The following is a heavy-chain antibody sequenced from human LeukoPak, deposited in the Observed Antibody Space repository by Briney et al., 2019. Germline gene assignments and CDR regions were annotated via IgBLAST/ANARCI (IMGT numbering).Heavy chain of an antibody. D-gene: IGHD2-15*01. V-gene: IGHV3-23*01. Sequence: GGSLRLSCAASGFTFSSYGMSWVRQAPGKGLEWVSAISGSGGSTYYADSVKGRFTISRDNAKNSLYLQMNSLRAEDTAVYYCASRRTGWELLPGDYWGQGTLVTVSS. CDR2: ISGSGGST. CDR1: GFTFSSYG. CDR3: ASRRTGWELLPGDY. J-gene: IGHJ4*02.